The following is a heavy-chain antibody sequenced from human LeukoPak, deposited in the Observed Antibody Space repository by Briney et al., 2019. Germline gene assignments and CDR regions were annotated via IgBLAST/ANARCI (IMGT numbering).Heavy chain of an antibody. Sequence: GGSLRLSCAASAFTFSDYSMYWVRQAPGKGLEWISYISGRSSIIYYADSVRGRFTISRDNAKNSMYLQMNSLRAEDTAVYYCARDRLTSGSYFFDYWGQGTLVTVSS. CDR3: ARDRLTSGSYFFDY. D-gene: IGHD1-26*01. V-gene: IGHV3-48*01. CDR1: AFTFSDYS. CDR2: ISGRSSII. J-gene: IGHJ4*02.